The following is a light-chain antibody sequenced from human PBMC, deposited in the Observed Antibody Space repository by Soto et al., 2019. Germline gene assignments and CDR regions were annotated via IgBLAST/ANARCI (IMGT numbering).Light chain of an antibody. V-gene: IGKV3-20*01. CDR2: AAS. J-gene: IGKJ1*01. CDR3: QQCGSSPWT. Sequence: EIVLTQSPGTLSLSPGERATLSCRASQSVSSYYLAWYQQKPGQAPRLLIYAASSRATGIPDRFSGGGSGTDVTRTISRLEPEDLAVYYCQQCGSSPWTFGQGTKVEIK. CDR1: QSVSSYY.